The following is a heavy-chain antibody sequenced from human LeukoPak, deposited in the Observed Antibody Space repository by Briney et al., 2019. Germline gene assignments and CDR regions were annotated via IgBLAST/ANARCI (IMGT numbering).Heavy chain of an antibody. CDR1: KFAFSSYA. V-gene: IGHV3-23*01. CDR3: AKVPRYSSSSYYYYYYGMDV. D-gene: IGHD6-6*01. CDR2: ISGGGGNT. Sequence: GSLRLSCAASKFAFSSYAMSWVRQAPGKGLEWVSAISGGGGNTYYADSVKGRFTISRDNSKNTLYLQMNSLRAEDTAVYYCAKVPRYSSSSYYYYYYGMDVWGQGTTVTVSS. J-gene: IGHJ6*02.